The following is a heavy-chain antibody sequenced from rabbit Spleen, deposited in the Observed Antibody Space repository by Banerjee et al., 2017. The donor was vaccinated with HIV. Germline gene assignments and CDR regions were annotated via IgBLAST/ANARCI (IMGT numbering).Heavy chain of an antibody. CDR3: ARDLAGPIGWNFNL. Sequence: QSLEESGGDLVKPGASLTLTCTASGFTLSTYWMCWVRQAPGKGLELIACIYTGSGSTWYASWAEGPFTISKTSSTTVTLQMPSLTAADTATYFCARDLAGPIGWNFNLWGQGTLVTVS. V-gene: IGHV1S40*01. D-gene: IGHD4-1*01. CDR1: GFTLSTYW. CDR2: IYTGSGST. J-gene: IGHJ4*01.